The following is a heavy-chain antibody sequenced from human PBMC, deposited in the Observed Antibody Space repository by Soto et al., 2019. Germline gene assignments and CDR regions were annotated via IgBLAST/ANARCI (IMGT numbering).Heavy chain of an antibody. J-gene: IGHJ5*02. CDR1: GFSFSTYG. V-gene: IGHV3-30*03. D-gene: IGHD1-1*01. CDR2: ISYDGSDK. CDR3: ARLPERIAQIGWFDP. Sequence: GGSLRLSCAASGFSFSTYGMHWVRQAPGKGLEWVAVISYDGSDKYYVDSVKGRFTISRDNSKNTLYLQMNSLRAEDTAVYYCARLPERIAQIGWFDPWGQGTLVTVSS.